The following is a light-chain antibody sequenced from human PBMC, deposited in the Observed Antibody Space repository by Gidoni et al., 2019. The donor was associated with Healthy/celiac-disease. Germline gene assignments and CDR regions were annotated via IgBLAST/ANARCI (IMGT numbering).Light chain of an antibody. V-gene: IGKV1-39*01. Sequence: DIQMTQSPSSLSASVGDRVTITCRASQSISSYLNWYQQKPGKAPKLLIEAASSLQSGVPSRFSGSGSGTAFTLTISSLQPEEFATYYCQQSYSTPRTFGQGTKVEIK. J-gene: IGKJ1*01. CDR2: AAS. CDR1: QSISSY. CDR3: QQSYSTPRT.